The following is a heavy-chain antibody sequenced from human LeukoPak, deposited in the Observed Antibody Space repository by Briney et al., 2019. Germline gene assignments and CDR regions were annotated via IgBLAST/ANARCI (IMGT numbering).Heavy chain of an antibody. CDR2: INPTSGYT. D-gene: IGHD3-22*01. Sequence: PGGSLRLSCAASGFTFSDYYMSWIRQAPGKGLEWLSYINPTSGYTPYADSVRGRFTISRDNAKNSLYLQMNSLRAEDTAVYYCARDSSGYWVDAFDIWGQGTMVIVSS. CDR1: GFTFSDYY. V-gene: IGHV3-11*05. CDR3: ARDSSGYWVDAFDI. J-gene: IGHJ3*02.